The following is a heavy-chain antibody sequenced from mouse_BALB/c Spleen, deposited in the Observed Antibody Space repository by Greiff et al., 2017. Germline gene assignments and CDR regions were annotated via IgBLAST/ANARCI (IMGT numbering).Heavy chain of an antibody. D-gene: IGHD1-1*01. CDR2: ISSGGST. CDR1: GFTFSSYA. J-gene: IGHJ3*01. CDR3: ARGGYYGSQAWFAY. Sequence: EVKLMESGGGLVKPGGSLKLSCAASGFTFSSYAMSWVRQTPEKRLEWVASISSGGSTYYPDSVKGRFTISRDNARNILYLQMSSLRSEDTAMYYCARGGYYGSQAWFAYWGQGTLVTVSA. V-gene: IGHV5-6-5*01.